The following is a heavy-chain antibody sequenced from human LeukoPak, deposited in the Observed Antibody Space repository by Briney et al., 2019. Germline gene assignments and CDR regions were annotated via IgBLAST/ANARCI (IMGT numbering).Heavy chain of an antibody. D-gene: IGHD1-26*01. J-gene: IGHJ4*02. CDR1: GFTFSSNW. V-gene: IGHV3-74*01. CDR2: INEDGSTT. Sequence: GGSLRLSCAASGFTFSSNWMHWVRQAPGKGLVWVSRINEDGSTTNYADSVKGGSTIFRDNAKNTLYLQMNSLRSEDTAVYYCVRDLGGRSGHWGQGTLVTVSS. CDR3: VRDLGGRSGH.